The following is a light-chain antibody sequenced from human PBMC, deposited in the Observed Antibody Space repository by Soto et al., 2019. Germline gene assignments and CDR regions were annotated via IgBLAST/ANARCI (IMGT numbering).Light chain of an antibody. CDR1: QSVNRY. CDR3: QQRDIWPWT. CDR2: DAS. J-gene: IGKJ1*01. V-gene: IGKV3-11*01. Sequence: EIVLTQSPGTLSLPPGERATLSCRASQSVNRYLVWYQQKPGQAPRLLMYDASKRATGIPARFSGSGSGTDFTLTISSLEPEDFAVYYCQQRDIWPWTFGQGTKVDIK.